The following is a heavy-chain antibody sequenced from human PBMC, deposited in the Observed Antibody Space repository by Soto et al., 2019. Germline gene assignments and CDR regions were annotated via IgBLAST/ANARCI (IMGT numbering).Heavy chain of an antibody. CDR3: ARGGYYDNFWKKLNYYGLDV. CDR1: GYTFIRYG. Sequence: QVQLVQSAAEVKKPGASVKVTCKASGYTFIRYGITWVRQAPGQGLEWVGLISPYNDYTEYAQKFHGRVTMTTDTSSRTVTMALRGLRSDDTAVYYCARGGYYDNFWKKLNYYGLDVWGQGTTVTVSS. D-gene: IGHD3-16*01. J-gene: IGHJ6*02. CDR2: ISPYNDYT. V-gene: IGHV1-18*01.